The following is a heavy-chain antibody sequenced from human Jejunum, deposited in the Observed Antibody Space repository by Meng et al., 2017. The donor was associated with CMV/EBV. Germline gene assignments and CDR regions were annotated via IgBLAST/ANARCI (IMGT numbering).Heavy chain of an antibody. V-gene: IGHV4-39*07. J-gene: IGHJ5*01. Sequence: SGDSISGSGCYWGWIRQAPGGGLEWIGSVFYKDNTHYNPSLKSRVTISLDTSKNQFSLNLSPLTAADTAVYYCARRGRSGKLNWFDSWGQGTLVTVSS. CDR2: VFYKDNT. CDR3: ARRGRSGKLNWFDS. CDR1: GDSISGSGCY. D-gene: IGHD1-26*01.